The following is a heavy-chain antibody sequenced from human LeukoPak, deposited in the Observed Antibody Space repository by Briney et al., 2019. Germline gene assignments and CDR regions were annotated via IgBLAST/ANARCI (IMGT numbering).Heavy chain of an antibody. Sequence: PSETLSLTCTVSDGSISNYYWSWIRQPAGKGLEWIGNIYSSGSTYYNPSLKSRVTISVDTSKNQFSLKLSSVTAADTAVYYCAKEGCSDGSCYGYWGQGTLVTVSS. CDR3: AKEGCSDGSCYGY. CDR1: DGSISNYY. V-gene: IGHV4-59*04. J-gene: IGHJ4*02. CDR2: IYSSGST. D-gene: IGHD2-15*01.